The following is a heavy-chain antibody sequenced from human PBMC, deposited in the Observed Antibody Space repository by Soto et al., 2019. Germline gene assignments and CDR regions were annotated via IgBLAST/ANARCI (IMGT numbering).Heavy chain of an antibody. V-gene: IGHV3-33*01. CDR1: GFTFSSYG. CDR3: ARDPTRLTTGFDY. J-gene: IGHJ4*02. Sequence: QVQLVEGGGVVQPGRSLRLSCAASGFTFSSYGMHWVRQAPGKGLEWVAVIWYDGSNKYYADSVKGRFTISRDNSKNTLYLQMNSLRAEDTAVDDGARDPTRLTTGFDYWGQGTLVTVSS. CDR2: IWYDGSNK. D-gene: IGHD4-4*01.